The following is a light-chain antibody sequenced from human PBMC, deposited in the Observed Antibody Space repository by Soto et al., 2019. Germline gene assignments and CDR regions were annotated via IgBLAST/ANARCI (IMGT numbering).Light chain of an antibody. Sequence: DIQMTQCPSTLSASAGDRVTITCRASQSISSWLAWYQQKPGKAPKILIYDASSLESGVPSRFSGSGSGTEFTLTISSLQPADFATYYCQQYNSYTWTFGQGTKVDIK. CDR1: QSISSW. CDR2: DAS. V-gene: IGKV1-5*01. CDR3: QQYNSYTWT. J-gene: IGKJ1*01.